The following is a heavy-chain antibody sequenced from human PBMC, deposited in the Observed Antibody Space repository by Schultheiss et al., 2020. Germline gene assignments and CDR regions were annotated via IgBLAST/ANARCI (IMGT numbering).Heavy chain of an antibody. CDR1: GFTFDDYA. D-gene: IGHD6-19*01. CDR2: ISWNSGSI. Sequence: GGSLRLSCAASGFTFDDYAMHWVRQAPGKGLEWVSGISWNSGSIGYADSVKGRFTISRDNAKNSLYLQMNSLRAEDTALYYCAKDISSSGWYRNFDYWGQGTLVNV. V-gene: IGHV3-9*01. CDR3: AKDISSSGWYRNFDY. J-gene: IGHJ4*02.